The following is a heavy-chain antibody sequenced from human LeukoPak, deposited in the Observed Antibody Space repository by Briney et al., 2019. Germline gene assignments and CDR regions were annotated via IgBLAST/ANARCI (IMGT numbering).Heavy chain of an antibody. CDR3: ARGRRGATTHYYYYYYMDV. V-gene: IGHV3-64*01. D-gene: IGHD1-26*01. CDR1: GFTFSSYA. J-gene: IGHJ6*03. CDR2: ISSNGGST. Sequence: GGSLRLSCAASGFTFSSYAMHWVRQAPGKGLEYVSAISSNGGSTYCANSVKGRFTISRDNSKNTLYLQMGSLRAEDMAVYYCARGRRGATTHYYYYYYMDVWGKGTTVTISS.